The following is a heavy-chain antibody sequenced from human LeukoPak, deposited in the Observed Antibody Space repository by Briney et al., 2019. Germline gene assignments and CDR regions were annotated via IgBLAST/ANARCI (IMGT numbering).Heavy chain of an antibody. V-gene: IGHV1-69*04. J-gene: IGHJ3*02. CDR1: GGTFSSSA. CDR2: IIPILGIA. Sequence: SVKVSCKASGGTFSSSAISWVRQAPGQGLEWMGRIIPILGIANYAQKFQGRVTITADKSTSTAYMELSGLRSEDTAVYYCARVSSFDWLLSRVPDAFDIWGQGTMVTVSS. CDR3: ARVSSFDWLLSRVPDAFDI. D-gene: IGHD3-9*01.